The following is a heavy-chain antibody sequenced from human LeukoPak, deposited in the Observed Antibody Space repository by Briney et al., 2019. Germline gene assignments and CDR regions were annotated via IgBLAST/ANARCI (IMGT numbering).Heavy chain of an antibody. Sequence: GGSLRLSCAASGFTFSGYGMSWVRQAPGKGLEWVSAISAGGGSTYYADSVKGRFTISRDNSKNTLYLQMNSLRAEDTAVYYCAKDKGGSGSYSDSWGQGTLVTVSS. D-gene: IGHD3-10*01. CDR3: AKDKGGSGSYSDS. CDR2: ISAGGGST. CDR1: GFTFSGYG. V-gene: IGHV3-23*01. J-gene: IGHJ4*02.